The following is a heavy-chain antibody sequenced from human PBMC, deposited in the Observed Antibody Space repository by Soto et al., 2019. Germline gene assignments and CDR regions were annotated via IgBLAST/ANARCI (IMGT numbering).Heavy chain of an antibody. V-gene: IGHV5-51*01. J-gene: IGHJ4*02. CDR1: GYSFASHC. CDR2: IYPGDSDT. D-gene: IGHD1-26*01. Sequence: GESLKISCKGSGYSFASHCGAWVRQMPEKGLEWIGTIYPGDSDTKYSSAFRGHVTMSADTSVSTAYLQWRSLEATDSAIYYCARYSGSYWHYLDFWGQGTLVTVSS. CDR3: ARYSGSYWHYLDF.